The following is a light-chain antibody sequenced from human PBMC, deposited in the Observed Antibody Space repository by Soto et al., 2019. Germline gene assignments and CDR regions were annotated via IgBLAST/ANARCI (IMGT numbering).Light chain of an antibody. CDR1: SSDVGGYNY. J-gene: IGLJ2*01. Sequence: QSALTQPASVSGSPGQSITISCTGTSSDVGGYNYVSWYQQHPGEAPKLLIYEVSDRPSGLSKRFSGSKSGNTASLTISGLQAEDEADYYCSSYTTSSTLGVLFGGGTKVTVL. V-gene: IGLV2-14*01. CDR3: SSYTTSSTLGVL. CDR2: EVS.